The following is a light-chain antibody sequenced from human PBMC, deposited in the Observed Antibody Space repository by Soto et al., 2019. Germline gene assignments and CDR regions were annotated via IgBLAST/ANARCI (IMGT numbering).Light chain of an antibody. Sequence: QAVVTQPPSASGTPGQRVTISCSGSSSNIGRNYVCWYHQLPGAAPRLLMYSNNQRPSGVPDRFSGSKSGTSASLSISGLRSEDEADYYCAAWDDTLDAQVFGGGTKVTVL. V-gene: IGLV1-47*01. CDR3: AAWDDTLDAQV. CDR2: SNN. CDR1: SSNIGRNY. J-gene: IGLJ3*02.